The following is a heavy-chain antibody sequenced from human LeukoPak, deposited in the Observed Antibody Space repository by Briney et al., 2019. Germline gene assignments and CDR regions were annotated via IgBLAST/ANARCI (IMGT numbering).Heavy chain of an antibody. Sequence: ASLKVSCKASRYSFRDYYMHWVRQAPGQGLEWRGWITLNSGVTNYAQKFQGSVTMTRDTSISTVYMELSRLRSDDTAVYYCARTGSYYSGMYYFDYWGQGTLVTVSS. CDR3: ARTGSYYSGMYYFDY. V-gene: IGHV1-2*02. CDR2: ITLNSGVT. J-gene: IGHJ4*02. CDR1: RYSFRDYY. D-gene: IGHD3-9*01.